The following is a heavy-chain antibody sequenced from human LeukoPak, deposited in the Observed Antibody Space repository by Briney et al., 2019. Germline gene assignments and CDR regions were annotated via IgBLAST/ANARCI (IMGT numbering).Heavy chain of an antibody. D-gene: IGHD5-12*01. Sequence: DPSETLSLTCTVSGGSISSYYWSWIRQPAGKGLEWIGRIYTSGSTNYNPSLKSRVTMSEDTSKNQFSLKLSSVTAADTAVYYCARVGIYSGYDYGGGWFDPWGQGTLVTVSS. J-gene: IGHJ5*02. CDR3: ARVGIYSGYDYGGGWFDP. CDR2: IYTSGST. CDR1: GGSISSYY. V-gene: IGHV4-4*07.